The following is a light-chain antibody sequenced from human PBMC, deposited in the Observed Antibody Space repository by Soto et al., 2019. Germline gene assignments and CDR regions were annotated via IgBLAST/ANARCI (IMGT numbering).Light chain of an antibody. J-gene: IGKJ1*01. CDR3: QQYNNWPRT. Sequence: EIVLKQSPATLSVSPGERATLSCRASQSVSSNLAWYQQKPGQGPRLLIYGASTRATGIPGRFSGSGSGTEFTLTISSLQSEDFAVYYCQQYNNWPRTFGQGTKVDIK. V-gene: IGKV3-15*01. CDR1: QSVSSN. CDR2: GAS.